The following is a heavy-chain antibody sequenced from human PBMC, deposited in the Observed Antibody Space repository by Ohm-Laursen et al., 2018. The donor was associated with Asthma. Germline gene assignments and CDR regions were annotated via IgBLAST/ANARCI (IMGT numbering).Heavy chain of an antibody. V-gene: IGHV3-53*01. J-gene: IGHJ4*02. D-gene: IGHD5-24*01. CDR3: ARGEMATKCVDY. Sequence: GSLRLSCTASGFTVSSNYMSWVRQAPGKGLEWLSIVSGLDSGAHTYYADSVKGRFTISRDNSKSTLFLQMNSLRAEDTAVYYCARGEMATKCVDYWGQGTLVTVSS. CDR2: VSGLDSGAHT. CDR1: GFTVSSNY.